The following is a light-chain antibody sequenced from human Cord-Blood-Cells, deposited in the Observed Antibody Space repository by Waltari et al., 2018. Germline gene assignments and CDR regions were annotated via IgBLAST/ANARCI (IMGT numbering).Light chain of an antibody. V-gene: IGLV2-8*01. Sequence: QSALTQPPSASGSPGQSVTLSCTGTSSDVGGYNHVSWYQQPPGKAPKPMIYVGSKRPPGVPDGSSASTTGHTASMTVSGPQAEDEADYYSSSYAGRTQWVIGGGTKLTVL. J-gene: IGLJ2*01. CDR1: SSDVGGYNH. CDR2: VGS. CDR3: SSYAGRTQWV.